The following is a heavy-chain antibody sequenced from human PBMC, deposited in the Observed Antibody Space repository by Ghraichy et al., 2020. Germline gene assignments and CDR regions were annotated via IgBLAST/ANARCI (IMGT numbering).Heavy chain of an antibody. D-gene: IGHD2-21*02. Sequence: SETLSLTCTVSGGSISSSSYYWGWIRQPPGKGLEWLGEINTFGRTNYNPSLGSRVTLSVDTFNNQFSLRLASVTAADTATYYCARGRYCGGDSCYPRPSSFDFWGQGTLVSVSS. V-gene: IGHV4-39*07. CDR2: INTFGRT. CDR3: ARGRYCGGDSCYPRPSSFDF. J-gene: IGHJ4*02. CDR1: GGSISSSSYY.